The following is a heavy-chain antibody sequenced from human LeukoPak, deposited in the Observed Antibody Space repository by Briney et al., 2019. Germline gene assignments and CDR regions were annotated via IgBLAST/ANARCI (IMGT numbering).Heavy chain of an antibody. CDR1: GFTFSNYS. J-gene: IGHJ4*02. V-gene: IGHV3-21*01. D-gene: IGHD2-15*01. CDR2: ISGSSSYI. CDR3: ARGPISVVAALGILDY. Sequence: PGGSLRLSCAASGFTFSNYSMNWVRQAPGKGLEWVSSISGSSSYIYYADSVKGRFTISRDNAKNSPYLQMNSLRAEDTAVYYCARGPISVVAALGILDYWGQGTLVTVSS.